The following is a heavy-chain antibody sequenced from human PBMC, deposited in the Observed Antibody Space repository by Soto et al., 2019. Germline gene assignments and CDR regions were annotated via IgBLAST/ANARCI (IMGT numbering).Heavy chain of an antibody. D-gene: IGHD2-2*01. Sequence: QLQLQESGPGLVKPSETLSLTCTVSGGSISSSSYYWGWIRQPPGKGLEWIGSIYYSGSTYYNPSLKSRVTISVDTSKNQFSLKLSSVTAADTAVYYCARLEPAAGSNWFDPWGQGTLVTVSS. J-gene: IGHJ5*02. CDR1: GGSISSSSYY. V-gene: IGHV4-39*01. CDR2: IYYSGST. CDR3: ARLEPAAGSNWFDP.